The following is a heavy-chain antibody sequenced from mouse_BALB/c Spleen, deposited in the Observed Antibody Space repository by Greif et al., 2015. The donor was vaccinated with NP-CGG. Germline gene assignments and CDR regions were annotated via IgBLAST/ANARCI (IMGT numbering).Heavy chain of an antibody. D-gene: IGHD2-4*01. CDR1: GYSITSGYY. V-gene: IGHV3-6*02. Sequence: VQLQQSGPGLVKPSQSLSLTCSVTGYSITSGYYWNWIRQFPGNKLEWMGYISYDGSNNYNPSLKNRISITRDTSKNQFFLKLNSVTTEDTATYYCARDGYDYYSFDYWGQGTTLTVSS. CDR3: ARDGYDYYSFDY. CDR2: ISYDGSN. J-gene: IGHJ2*01.